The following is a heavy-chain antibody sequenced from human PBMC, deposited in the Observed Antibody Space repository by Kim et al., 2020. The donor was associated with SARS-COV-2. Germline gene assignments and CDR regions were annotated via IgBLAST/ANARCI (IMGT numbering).Heavy chain of an antibody. Sequence: GGSLRLSCAASGFTFSSYGMHWVRQAPGKGLEWVAVISYDGSNKYYADSVKGRFTISRDNSKNTLYLQMNSLRAEDTAVYYCAKDPYYYGSGSYYTYYYYGMDVWGQGTTVTVSS. CDR2: ISYDGSNK. CDR1: GFTFSSYG. V-gene: IGHV3-30*18. D-gene: IGHD3-10*01. CDR3: AKDPYYYGSGSYYTYYYYGMDV. J-gene: IGHJ6*02.